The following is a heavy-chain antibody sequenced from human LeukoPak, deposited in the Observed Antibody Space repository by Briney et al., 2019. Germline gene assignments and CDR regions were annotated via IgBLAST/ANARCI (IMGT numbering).Heavy chain of an antibody. CDR3: ARLTTTVTTPFDY. Sequence: GGSLRLSCAASGFTFSIYNMNWVRQAPGKGLEWVSSISSSSSYIYYADSVKGRFTISRDNAKNSLYLQINSLRAEDTAVYYCARLTTTVTTPFDYWGQGTLVTVSS. J-gene: IGHJ4*02. CDR2: ISSSSSYI. CDR1: GFTFSIYN. V-gene: IGHV3-21*01. D-gene: IGHD4-17*01.